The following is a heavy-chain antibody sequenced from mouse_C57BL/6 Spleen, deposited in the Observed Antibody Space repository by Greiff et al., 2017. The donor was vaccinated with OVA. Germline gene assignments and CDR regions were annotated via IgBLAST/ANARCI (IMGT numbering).Heavy chain of an antibody. J-gene: IGHJ4*01. CDR2: IYPYNGVA. CDR3: ARANYYGSSLYAMDY. D-gene: IGHD1-1*01. Sequence: EVHLVESGPELVKPGASVKISCKASGYSFTGYYMHWVKQSHGNILDWIGYIYPYNGVASYNQKFKGKATLTVDKSSSTAYMELRSLTSEDSAVYYCARANYYGSSLYAMDYWGQGTSVTVSS. CDR1: GYSFTGYY. V-gene: IGHV1-31*01.